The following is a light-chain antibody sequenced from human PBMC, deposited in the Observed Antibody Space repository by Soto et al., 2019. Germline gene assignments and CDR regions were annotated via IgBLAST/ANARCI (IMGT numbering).Light chain of an antibody. CDR2: AAS. V-gene: IGKV1-8*01. CDR3: QQYYSYPSLT. J-gene: IGKJ5*01. CDR1: QGISSY. Sequence: AIRMTQSPSSFSASTGDRVTITCRASQGISSYLAWYQQKPGKAPKLLIYAASTLQSGVPSRFSGSGSGTDFTLTISCLQSEDFATYYCQQYYSYPSLTFGQGTRLEI.